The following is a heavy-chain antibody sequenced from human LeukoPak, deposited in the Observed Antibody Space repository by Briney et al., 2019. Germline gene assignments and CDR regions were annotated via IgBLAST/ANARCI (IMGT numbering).Heavy chain of an antibody. CDR1: GFTFSSYG. Sequence: PGGSLRLSCAASGFTFSSYGMHWVRQAPGKGLEWVAVISYDGSNKYYADFVKGRFTISRDNSKNTLYLQMNSLRAEDTAVYYCAKDDAFDIWGQGTMVTVSS. CDR3: AKDDAFDI. J-gene: IGHJ3*02. V-gene: IGHV3-30*18. CDR2: ISYDGSNK.